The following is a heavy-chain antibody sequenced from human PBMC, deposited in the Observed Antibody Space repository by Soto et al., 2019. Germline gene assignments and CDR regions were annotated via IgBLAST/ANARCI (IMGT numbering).Heavy chain of an antibody. Sequence: QVQLVESGGGVVQPGRSLRLSCAASGFIFSSYSMHWVRQAPGQGMEWVAVISYDGSNKYYADSVKGRFTISRDNSKNTLYLQMNSLRAGDTAVYYCARTGLLHGMDVWGQGTTVTVSS. CDR1: GFIFSSYS. D-gene: IGHD2-15*01. CDR3: ARTGLLHGMDV. CDR2: ISYDGSNK. V-gene: IGHV3-30-3*01. J-gene: IGHJ6*02.